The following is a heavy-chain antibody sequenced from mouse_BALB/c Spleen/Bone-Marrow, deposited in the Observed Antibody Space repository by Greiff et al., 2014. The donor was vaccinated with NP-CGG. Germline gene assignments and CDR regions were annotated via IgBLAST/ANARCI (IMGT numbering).Heavy chain of an antibody. CDR3: ARSYGNWYFDV. CDR1: GYTFTDYN. J-gene: IGHJ1*01. Sequence: EVQLQQSGPELVKPGASVKISCKASGYTFTDYNMHWVKQSHGKSLEWIGYIYPYNGGTGYNQKFKSKATLTVDNSSSTAYMELRSLTSEDSAVYYGARSYGNWYFDVWGAGTTVTVSS. CDR2: IYPYNGGT. D-gene: IGHD2-10*02. V-gene: IGHV1S29*02.